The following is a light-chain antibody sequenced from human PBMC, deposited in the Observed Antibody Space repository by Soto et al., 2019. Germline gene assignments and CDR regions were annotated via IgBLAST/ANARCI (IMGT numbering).Light chain of an antibody. V-gene: IGLV4-69*01. J-gene: IGLJ2*01. CDR2: LNSDGSH. CDR1: SGHSSYA. CDR3: PSWGTDIPVV. Sequence: QSVLTQSPSASASLGASVTLTCTLSSGHSSYAIAWHQQQPEKGPRYLTKLNSDGSHIQGDGIPDRFSGSRAGTERYLTISSPQPEYDAYYYCPSWGTDIPVVFGGGTKLTVL.